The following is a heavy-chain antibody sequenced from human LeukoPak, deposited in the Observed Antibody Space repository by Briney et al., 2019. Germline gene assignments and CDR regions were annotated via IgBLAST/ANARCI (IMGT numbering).Heavy chain of an antibody. CDR1: GGSFSSYY. D-gene: IGHD3-3*01. CDR3: ASRSSIWSGYQDTLYYFDS. CDR2: IYYSGST. Sequence: SETLSLTCTVSGGSFSSYYWSWIRQPPGKRLEWIGHIYYSGSTNYNPSLKSRVTTSVDTSKNQFALKLSSVTAADTAVYYCASRSSIWSGYQDTLYYFDSWGQGTLVTVSS. J-gene: IGHJ4*02. V-gene: IGHV4-59*01.